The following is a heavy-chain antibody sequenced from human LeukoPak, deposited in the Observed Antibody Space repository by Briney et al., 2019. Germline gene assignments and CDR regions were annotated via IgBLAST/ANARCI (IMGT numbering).Heavy chain of an antibody. CDR1: GFTSDDYG. Sequence: GGSLRLSCAASGFTSDDYGMSWVRQAPGKGLERVSGINRNGGSTGYADSVKGRFTISRDYAKNSLYLQMNSLRAEDTALYHCARGNSNFDYWGQGTLVTVSS. J-gene: IGHJ4*02. CDR3: ARGNSNFDY. V-gene: IGHV3-20*01. D-gene: IGHD4-23*01. CDR2: INRNGGST.